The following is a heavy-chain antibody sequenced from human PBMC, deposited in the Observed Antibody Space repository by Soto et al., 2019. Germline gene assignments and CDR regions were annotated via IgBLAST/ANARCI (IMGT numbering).Heavy chain of an antibody. CDR2: IWYNGSKK. CDR1: GFSFSSYG. V-gene: IGHV3-33*01. Sequence: QVQLVESGGGVVQPGTSLRLACAASGFSFSSYGMHWVRQAPGKGLEWVAVIWYNGSKKEYIDSVKGRFTISRDNSKQTVHLQMNNRRAEDTAVYYCARGFGTGSTSGGAHWGQGTLVTVSS. J-gene: IGHJ4*01. CDR3: ARGFGTGSTSGGAH. D-gene: IGHD1-7*01.